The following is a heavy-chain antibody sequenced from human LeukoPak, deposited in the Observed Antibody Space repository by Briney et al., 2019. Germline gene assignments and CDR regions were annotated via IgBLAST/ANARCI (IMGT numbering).Heavy chain of an antibody. CDR1: LYAFTNYY. V-gene: IGHV1-46*01. D-gene: IGHD4-17*01. J-gene: IGHJ4*02. Sequence: ASVKVSCKASLYAFTNYYLHWVRQAPGQGLEWVGIIKPRDGGTTYAQNFQGRVSMTRDTSTGTVYMELSRLRSQHTAVYFCASRHPGGDYNYWTGFYFDHWGQGTLLSVSS. CDR2: IKPRDGGT. CDR3: ASRHPGGDYNYWTGFYFDH.